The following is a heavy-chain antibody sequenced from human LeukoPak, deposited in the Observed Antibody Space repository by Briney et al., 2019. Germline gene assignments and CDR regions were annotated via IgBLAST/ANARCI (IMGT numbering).Heavy chain of an antibody. V-gene: IGHV4-59*12. D-gene: IGHD3-10*01. CDR3: ARATYYYGSGSYLDY. CDR1: GGSISSYY. J-gene: IGHJ4*02. CDR2: IYYSGST. Sequence: PSETLSLTCTVSGGSISSYYWSWIRQPPGKGLEWIGYIYYSGSTNYNPSLKSRVTISVDTSKNQFSLKLSSVTAADTAVYYCARATYYYGSGSYLDYWGQGTLVTVSS.